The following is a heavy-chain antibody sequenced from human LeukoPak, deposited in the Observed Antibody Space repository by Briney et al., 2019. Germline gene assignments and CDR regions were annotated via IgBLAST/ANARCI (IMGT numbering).Heavy chain of an antibody. CDR1: GYTFTGYY. V-gene: IGHV1-2*02. D-gene: IGHD3-16*01. CDR3: ARSRRGSPSSLDY. CDR2: INPNSGGT. J-gene: IGHJ4*02. Sequence: RASVKVSCKASGYTFTGYYMHWVRQAPGQGLEWMGWINPNSGGTNYAQKFQGRVTMTRDTSISTAYMELSRLRSDDTAVYYCARSRRGSPSSLDYWGQGTLVTVSS.